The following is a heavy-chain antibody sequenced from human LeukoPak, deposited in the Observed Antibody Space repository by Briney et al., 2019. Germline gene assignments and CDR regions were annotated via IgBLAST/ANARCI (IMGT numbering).Heavy chain of an antibody. CDR1: GGSISSYY. V-gene: IGHV4-59*01. CDR2: IFYSGSA. J-gene: IGHJ4*02. D-gene: IGHD6-19*01. Sequence: SETLSLTCTVSGGSISSYYWSWIRQPPGKGLEWIGYIFYSGSANYNPSLKSRVTIPVDTSKNQFSLQLSSVTAADTAVYYCARVGYSSGRATYYFDYWGQGTLVTVSS. CDR3: ARVGYSSGRATYYFDY.